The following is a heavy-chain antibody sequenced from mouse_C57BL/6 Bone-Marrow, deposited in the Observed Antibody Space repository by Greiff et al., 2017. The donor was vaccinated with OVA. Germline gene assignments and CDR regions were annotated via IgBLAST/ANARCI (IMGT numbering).Heavy chain of an antibody. Sequence: QVQLKESGAELARPGASVKLSCKASGYTFTSYGISWVKQRTGQGLEWIGEIYPRSGNTYYNEKFKGKATLTADKSSSTAYMELRSLTSEDSAVYFCARWGTTVVVLHYFDYWGQGTTLTVSS. CDR2: IYPRSGNT. CDR3: ARWGTTVVVLHYFDY. J-gene: IGHJ2*01. D-gene: IGHD1-1*01. V-gene: IGHV1-81*01. CDR1: GYTFTSYG.